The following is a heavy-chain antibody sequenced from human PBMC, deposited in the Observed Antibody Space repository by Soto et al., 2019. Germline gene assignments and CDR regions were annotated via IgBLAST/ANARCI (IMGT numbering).Heavy chain of an antibody. V-gene: IGHV3-20*04. CDR3: ARAGQWELPLYYYYGMDV. J-gene: IGHJ6*02. Sequence: EVQLVESGGGVVRPGGSLRLSCAASGFTFDDYGMSWVRQAPGKGLEWVSGINWNGGSTGYADSVKGRFTISRDNAKNSLYLQMNSLRAEDTALYYCARAGQWELPLYYYYGMDVWGQGTTVTVSS. D-gene: IGHD1-26*01. CDR1: GFTFDDYG. CDR2: INWNGGST.